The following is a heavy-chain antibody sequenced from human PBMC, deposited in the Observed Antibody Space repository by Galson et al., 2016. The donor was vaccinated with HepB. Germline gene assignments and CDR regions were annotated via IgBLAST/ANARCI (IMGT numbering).Heavy chain of an antibody. CDR3: ASDVMGKWRYGFDL. V-gene: IGHV3-48*01. Sequence: SLRLSCAASGFTFSPYNMNWVRQTPEKGLEWVSFISHGVATVNYAHYVKGRFTISMDNAENSLFLQMNSLRAEDTAMYYCASDVMGKWRYGFDLWGQGTMVTVSS. CDR2: ISHGVATV. CDR1: GFTFSPYN. J-gene: IGHJ3*01. D-gene: IGHD2-8*01.